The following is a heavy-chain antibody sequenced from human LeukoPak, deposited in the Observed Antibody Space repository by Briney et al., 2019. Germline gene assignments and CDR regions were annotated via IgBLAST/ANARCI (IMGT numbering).Heavy chain of an antibody. J-gene: IGHJ4*02. CDR1: GGSISSSRFF. CDR2: INFSGTT. D-gene: IGHD6-13*01. V-gene: IGHV4-39*07. CDR3: ARDQGIAAAGTPAFDY. Sequence: SETLSLTCTVSGGSISSSRFFWAWIRQPPGKGLEWIGNINFSGTTYYNPSLKSRVTISVDTSKNQFSLKLSSVTAADTAVYYCARDQGIAAAGTPAFDYWGQGTLVTVSS.